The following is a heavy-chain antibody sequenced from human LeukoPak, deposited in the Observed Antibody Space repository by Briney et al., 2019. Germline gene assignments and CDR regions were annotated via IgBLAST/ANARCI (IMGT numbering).Heavy chain of an antibody. V-gene: IGHV3-23*01. D-gene: IGHD1-1*01. CDR2: ISGSGGST. J-gene: IGHJ4*02. CDR1: GFTFSSYA. CDR3: ARRGTAPDY. Sequence: GGSLRLSWAASGFTFSSYAMSWVRRAPGRGLEWVSAISGSGGSTYYADSVKGRFTISRDNSKSTLYLQMNSLRAEDTAVYYCARRGTAPDYWGQGTLVTVSS.